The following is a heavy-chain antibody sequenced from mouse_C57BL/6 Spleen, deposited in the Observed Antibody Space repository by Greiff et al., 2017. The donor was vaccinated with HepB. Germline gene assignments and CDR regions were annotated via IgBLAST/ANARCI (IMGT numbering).Heavy chain of an antibody. CDR2: ISGGGGNT. CDR1: GFTFSSYT. V-gene: IGHV5-9*01. D-gene: IGHD1-1*01. CDR3: ARYYYGRYFDV. J-gene: IGHJ1*03. Sequence: EVQGVESGGGLVKPGGSLKLSCAASGFTFSSYTMSWVRQTPEKRLEWVATISGGGGNTYYPDSVKGRFTISRDNAKNTLYLQMSSLRSEDTALYYCARYYYGRYFDVWGTGTTVTVSS.